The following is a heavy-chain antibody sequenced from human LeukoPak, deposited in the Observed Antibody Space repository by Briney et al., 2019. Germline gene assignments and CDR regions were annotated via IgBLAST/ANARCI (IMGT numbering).Heavy chain of an antibody. J-gene: IGHJ5*02. Sequence: SVKVSWKASGCTFSSYAISWVLQAPGPGLDWLGGIIPIFGTANYAQKFQGRVTITADESTSTVYMELSSLRSEYTFFFFKQKTEYDILTGYYFGWFDPWGQGTLVTVSS. CDR1: GCTFSSYA. V-gene: IGHV1-69*13. CDR2: IIPIFGTA. CDR3: QKTEYDILTGYYFGWFDP. D-gene: IGHD3-9*01.